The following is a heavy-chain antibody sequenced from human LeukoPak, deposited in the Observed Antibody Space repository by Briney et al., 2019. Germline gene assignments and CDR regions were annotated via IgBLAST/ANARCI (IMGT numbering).Heavy chain of an antibody. CDR1: GGSISSSGYY. D-gene: IGHD3-3*01. CDR2: IYYNGST. V-gene: IGHV4-31*11. CDR3: ARDRHIAVFGVVPHRWFDP. Sequence: KTSETLSLTCAVSGGSISSSGYYWSWIRQHPGKGLEWIGNIYYNGSTNYNPSLKSRLSISLDTAKNQISLKLSSVTAADTAVYYCARDRHIAVFGVVPHRWFDPWGQGALVTVSS. J-gene: IGHJ5*02.